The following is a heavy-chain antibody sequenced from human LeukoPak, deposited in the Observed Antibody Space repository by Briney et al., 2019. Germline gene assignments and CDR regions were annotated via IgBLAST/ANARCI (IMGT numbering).Heavy chain of an antibody. J-gene: IGHJ4*02. CDR3: ARHDSFIPY. CDR1: GFTCNYYA. CDR2: ISDNEGTT. Sequence: PGWSLRLSCAASGFTCNYYAMSWVRQAPGKGLEWVSGISDNEGTTYYTDSVKGRFTISRDNTKNTVYLQMNNLRADDTAVYFCARHDSFIPYLGQGTLVTVSS. V-gene: IGHV3-23*01. D-gene: IGHD3-16*01.